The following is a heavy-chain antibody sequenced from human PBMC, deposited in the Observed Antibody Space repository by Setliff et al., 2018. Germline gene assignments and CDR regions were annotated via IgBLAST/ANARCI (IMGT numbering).Heavy chain of an antibody. CDR1: GGSISSGSYY. CDR3: ASERESASRQTYFDS. D-gene: IGHD2-15*01. V-gene: IGHV4-61*09. J-gene: IGHJ4*02. Sequence: SETLSLTCTVSGGSISSGSYYWSWIRQPAGKGLEWIGHIYTSGSTNYNPSLKSRVTISVDTSKNQFSLILSSVTAADTAVYYCASERESASRQTYFDSWGQGTLVTVSS. CDR2: IYTSGST.